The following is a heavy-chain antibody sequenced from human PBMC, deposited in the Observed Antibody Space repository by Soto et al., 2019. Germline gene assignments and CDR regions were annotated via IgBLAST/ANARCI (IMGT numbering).Heavy chain of an antibody. CDR2: IYYSGST. V-gene: IGHV4-31*03. J-gene: IGHJ3*02. Sequence: QVQLQESGPGLVKPSQTLSLTCTVSGGSISSGGYYWSWIRQHPGKGLEWIGYIYYSGSTYYNPSLTSRVTISVDTSKNQFSLKLSSVTAADTAVYYCARDHVGPYCGGDCANDAFDIWGQGTMVTVSS. CDR1: GGSISSGGYY. D-gene: IGHD2-21*02. CDR3: ARDHVGPYCGGDCANDAFDI.